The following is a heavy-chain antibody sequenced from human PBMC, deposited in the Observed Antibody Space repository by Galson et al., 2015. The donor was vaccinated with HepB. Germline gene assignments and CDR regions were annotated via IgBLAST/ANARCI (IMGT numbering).Heavy chain of an antibody. CDR3: ASEPYSSGWSKRGRYFDY. D-gene: IGHD6-19*01. CDR2: ISYDGSSK. CDR1: GFIFSSYA. Sequence: SLRLSCAASGFIFSSYAMPWVRQAPGKGLEWVSFISYDGSSKSYADSVKGRFTISRDNSKNTLYLQMNSLRPEDTAVYYCASEPYSSGWSKRGRYFDYWGQGALVTVSS. V-gene: IGHV3-30-3*01. J-gene: IGHJ4*02.